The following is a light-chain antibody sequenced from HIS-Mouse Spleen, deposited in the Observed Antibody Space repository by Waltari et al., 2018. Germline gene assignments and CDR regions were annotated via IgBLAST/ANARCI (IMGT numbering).Light chain of an antibody. CDR1: SSDVGGYNY. J-gene: IGLJ1*01. Sequence: QSALTQPRSVSGSPGQSVTISCTGTSSDVGGYNYVSWYQQHPGKAPTLMIYDVSKRPSGVLDRFSGSKSGKTASLTISGLQAEDEADYYCCSYAGSYPYVFGTGTKVTVL. CDR3: CSYAGSYPYV. CDR2: DVS. V-gene: IGLV2-11*01.